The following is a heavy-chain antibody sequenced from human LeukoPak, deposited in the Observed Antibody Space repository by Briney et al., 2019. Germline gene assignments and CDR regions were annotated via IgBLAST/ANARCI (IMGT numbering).Heavy chain of an antibody. CDR2: ISYDGSNK. CDR1: GFTFSSYG. CDR3: AKDRIGYGDYIGWFDP. D-gene: IGHD4-17*01. V-gene: IGHV3-30*18. Sequence: GRSLRLSCAASGFTFSSYGMHWVRQAPGKGLEWVAVISYDGSNKYYADSVKGRFTISRDNSKNTLYLQMSSLRAEDTAVYYCAKDRIGYGDYIGWFDPWGQGTLVTVSS. J-gene: IGHJ5*02.